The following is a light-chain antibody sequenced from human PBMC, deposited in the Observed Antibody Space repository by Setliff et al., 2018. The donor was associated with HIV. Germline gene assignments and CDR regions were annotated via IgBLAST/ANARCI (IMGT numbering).Light chain of an antibody. CDR2: DVS. J-gene: IGLJ2*01. V-gene: IGLV2-14*03. CDR1: SSDVGGYNY. CDR3: SSYRSTNTRA. Sequence: QSVLTQPASVSGSPGQSITISCTGTSSDVGGYNYVSWYQQHPGKAPKLMIYDVSNRPSGVSNRFSGSKSGNTASLTISGLQAEDEADYYCSSYRSTNTRAFGRGTK.